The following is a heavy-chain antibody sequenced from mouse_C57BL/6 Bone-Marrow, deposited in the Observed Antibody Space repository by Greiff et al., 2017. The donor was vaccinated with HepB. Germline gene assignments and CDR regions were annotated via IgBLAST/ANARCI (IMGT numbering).Heavy chain of an antibody. J-gene: IGHJ1*03. Sequence: VQLQQSGAELVRPGTSVKLSCKASGYTFTSYWMHWVKQRPGQGLEWIGVIDPSDSYTNYNQKFKGKATLTVDTSSSTAYMQLSSLTSEDSAVYYCARRTVVATHWYFDVWGTGTTVTVSS. CDR1: GYTFTSYW. CDR2: IDPSDSYT. V-gene: IGHV1-59*01. D-gene: IGHD1-1*01. CDR3: ARRTVVATHWYFDV.